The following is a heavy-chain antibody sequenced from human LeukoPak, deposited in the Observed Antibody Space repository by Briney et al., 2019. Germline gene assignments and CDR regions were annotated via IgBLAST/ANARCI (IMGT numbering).Heavy chain of an antibody. D-gene: IGHD5-18*01. CDR3: ATIKRGSIFGYFDF. CDR1: GGSISSHY. Sequence: PSETLSLTCTVSGGSISSHYWSWIRQPPGQGLEWSAYLFDSVNTKDNPSLQRRLTLSADTSKHQFSLRLSSVTAADTAVYYCATIKRGSIFGYFDFWGQGIKVTVSS. J-gene: IGHJ4*02. CDR2: LFDSVNT. V-gene: IGHV4-59*11.